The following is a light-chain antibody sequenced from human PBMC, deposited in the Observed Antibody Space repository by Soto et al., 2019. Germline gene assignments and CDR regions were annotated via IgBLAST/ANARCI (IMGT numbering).Light chain of an antibody. CDR2: GAS. CDR1: QSVSSN. J-gene: IGKJ5*01. V-gene: IGKV3-15*01. CDR3: PQYNSWPST. Sequence: SLSVATLSFPTEERATHYFGASQSVSSNLSWYQQKPGQAPRLLIYGASTRGTGIPARFSGSGSGTEFTLTISSLQSEDFAAYYCPQYNSWPSTFAQR.